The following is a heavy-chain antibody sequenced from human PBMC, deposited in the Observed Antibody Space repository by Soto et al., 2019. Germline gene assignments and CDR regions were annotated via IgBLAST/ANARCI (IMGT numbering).Heavy chain of an antibody. CDR3: AIRRRTPAVLTFDY. J-gene: IGHJ4*02. CDR2: IYYSVST. Sequence: SETLSLTCTVSGGSISSYYWSWIRQPPGKGLEWIGYIYYSVSTNYNPSLKSRVTISVDTSKNQFSLKLSSVTAADTAVYYCAIRRRTPAVLTFDYWGQGTLVTLSS. V-gene: IGHV4-59*01. CDR1: GGSISSYY.